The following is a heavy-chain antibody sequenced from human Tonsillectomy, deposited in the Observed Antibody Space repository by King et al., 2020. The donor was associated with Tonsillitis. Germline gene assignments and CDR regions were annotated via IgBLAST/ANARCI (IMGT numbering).Heavy chain of an antibody. Sequence: VQLVESGGGVVQPGRSLRLSCAASGFIFSSHGMHWVRQAPGRGLEWVAFIWYDGSSEKYEDSVKGRFTISRDNSKNTLNLQMNSLRSEDTAVYYWARDGDGYTPPHYYNGMDVWGQGTTVTVSS. D-gene: IGHD5-24*01. CDR1: GFIFSSHG. J-gene: IGHJ6*02. CDR3: ARDGDGYTPPHYYNGMDV. V-gene: IGHV3-33*01. CDR2: IWYDGSSE.